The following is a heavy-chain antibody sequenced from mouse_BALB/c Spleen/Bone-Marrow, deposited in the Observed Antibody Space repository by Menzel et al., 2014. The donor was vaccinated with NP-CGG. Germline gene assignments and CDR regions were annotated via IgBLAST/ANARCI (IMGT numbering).Heavy chain of an antibody. V-gene: IGHV14-3*02. CDR1: GFNFKDTY. CDR3: ANYYYGSSLFAY. J-gene: IGHJ3*01. CDR2: IDPANGNT. D-gene: IGHD1-1*01. Sequence: VQLQQSGAELVKPGASVKLSCTASGFNFKDTYMHWVKQRPEQGLEWIGRIDPANGNTKYDPKFQGKATITADTSSNTAYLQLSSLTSEDTAVYYYANYYYGSSLFAYWGQGTLVTVSA.